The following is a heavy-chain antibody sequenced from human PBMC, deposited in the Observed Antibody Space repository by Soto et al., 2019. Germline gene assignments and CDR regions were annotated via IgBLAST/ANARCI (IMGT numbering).Heavy chain of an antibody. D-gene: IGHD1-7*01. Sequence: QVQLQESGPGLVKPSETLSLTCTVSGGSISSYYWSWIRQPPGKGLEWIGYIYYSGSTNYNPSLNSRLTLSVETSQNHFSLKLSSVTAADTAVYYCARVWQDGRNSGIDYWGQGTLVTVSS. CDR1: GGSISSYY. V-gene: IGHV4-59*01. CDR2: IYYSGST. J-gene: IGHJ4*02. CDR3: ARVWQDGRNSGIDY.